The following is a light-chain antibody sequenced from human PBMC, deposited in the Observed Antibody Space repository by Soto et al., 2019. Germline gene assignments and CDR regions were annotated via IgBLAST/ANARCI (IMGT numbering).Light chain of an antibody. J-gene: IGKJ2*01. CDR2: SPS. CDR3: QQYGRSPNT. CDR1: QSVSSTY. V-gene: IGKV3-20*01. Sequence: EVVLTQSPGTLSLSPGERATLSCRASQSVSSTYLAWYQQKPGQSPRLLIYSPSSRAPGIQDRFSGSGSGTDFTLTISRLEPEDFAVYYCQQYGRSPNTFGQGTKLEI.